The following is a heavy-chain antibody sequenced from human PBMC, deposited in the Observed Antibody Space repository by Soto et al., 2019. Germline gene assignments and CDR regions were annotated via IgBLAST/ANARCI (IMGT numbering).Heavy chain of an antibody. V-gene: IGHV3-23*01. CDR2: ISRSSSVI. CDR1: GFDFSNYA. CDR3: AKDPNGDYIGAFDD. Sequence: EVQLLESGGDLVQPGGSLRLSCVASGFDFSNYAVTWVRQAQGKGLEWVSSISRSSSVIYYADSVKGRFIISRDNSKKTLYLQMNSLRAEDTARYYCAKDPNGDYIGAFDDWGQGTLVTVSS. D-gene: IGHD4-17*01. J-gene: IGHJ4*02.